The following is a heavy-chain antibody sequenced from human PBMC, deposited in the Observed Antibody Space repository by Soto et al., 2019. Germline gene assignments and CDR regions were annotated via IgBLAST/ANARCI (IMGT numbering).Heavy chain of an antibody. J-gene: IGHJ6*02. CDR3: ARENYYYGMDV. CDR1: GFTVGLNF. CDR2: INGGGTT. Sequence: EVQMVESGGGLVQPGGSLRLSCAASGFTVGLNFMTWVRQAPGKGLEWVSVINGGGTTYYADSVKGRFSISRDDSKNTLYLQMNNLGGEDTAVYYCARENYYYGMDVWGQGTTVTVSS. V-gene: IGHV3-66*01.